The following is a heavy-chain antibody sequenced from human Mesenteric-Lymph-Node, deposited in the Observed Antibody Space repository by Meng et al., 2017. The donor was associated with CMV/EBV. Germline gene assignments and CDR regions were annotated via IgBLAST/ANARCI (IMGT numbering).Heavy chain of an antibody. J-gene: IGHJ4*02. Sequence: ASVKVSCKASEYTFTDYHMHWVRQAPGQGLEWMGWINPNSGVTNYAQKFQGRVTMTLDTSITTANMELSSLSSVTVADTALYYCVRDNRFLDLLSGRCEGSWPCNYFDRWGQGTLVTVSS. CDR1: EYTFTDYH. CDR2: INPNSGVT. V-gene: IGHV1-2*02. D-gene: IGHD3/OR15-3a*01. CDR3: VRDNRFLDLLSGRCEGSWPCNYFDR.